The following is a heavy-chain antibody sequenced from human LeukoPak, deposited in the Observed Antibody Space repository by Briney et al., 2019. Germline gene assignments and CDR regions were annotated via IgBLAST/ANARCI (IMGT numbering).Heavy chain of an antibody. CDR1: GFTFSSYS. Sequence: GGSLRLSCAASGFTFSSYSMNWVRQAPGKGLEWVSSISSSSSYIYYADSVKGRFTISRDNAKNSLYLQMNSLRAEDTAVYYCARDTYYYDSSGYQRVDAFDIWGQGTMVTVSS. CDR3: ARDTYYYDSSGYQRVDAFDI. D-gene: IGHD3-22*01. J-gene: IGHJ3*02. CDR2: ISSSSSYI. V-gene: IGHV3-21*01.